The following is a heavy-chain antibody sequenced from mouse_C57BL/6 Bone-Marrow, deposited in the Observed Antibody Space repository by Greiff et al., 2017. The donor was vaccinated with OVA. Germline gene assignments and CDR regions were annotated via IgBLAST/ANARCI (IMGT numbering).Heavy chain of an antibody. Sequence: EVKLVESGAGLVKPGGSLKLSCAASGFTFSSYAMSWVRQTPEKRLEWVAYISSGGDYIYYADTVKGRFTISRDNARNPLYLQMSSLKSEDTAMYYCTRDELAWFAYWGQGTLVTVSA. V-gene: IGHV5-9-1*02. CDR3: TRDELAWFAY. J-gene: IGHJ3*01. CDR2: ISSGGDYI. CDR1: GFTFSSYA.